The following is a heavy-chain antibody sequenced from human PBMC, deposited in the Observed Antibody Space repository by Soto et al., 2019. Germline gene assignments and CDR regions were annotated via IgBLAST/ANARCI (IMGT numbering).Heavy chain of an antibody. J-gene: IGHJ4*02. CDR3: ARGYSYAGGLFDY. CDR1: GVTFSSYA. V-gene: IGHV1-69*13. D-gene: IGHD5-18*01. CDR2: IIPIFGTA. Sequence: SVNVSCKASGVTFSSYAISWVRQAPGQGLEWMGGIIPIFGTANYAQKFQGRVTITADESTSTAYMELSSLRSEDTAVYYCARGYSYAGGLFDYWGQGTLVTVSS.